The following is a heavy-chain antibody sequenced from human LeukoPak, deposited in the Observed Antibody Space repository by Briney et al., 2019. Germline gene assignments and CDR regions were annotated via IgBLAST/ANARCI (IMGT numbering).Heavy chain of an antibody. CDR2: INPSGGST. D-gene: IGHD4-17*01. CDR1: GYTFTSYY. V-gene: IGHV1-46*01. J-gene: IGHJ4*02. CDR3: ARGETTVTTLDY. Sequence: ASVKVSCKASGYTFTSYYMHWVRQAPGQGLEWMGIINPSGGSTSYAQKFQGRVTITRNTSISTAYMELSSLRSEDTAVYYCARGETTVTTLDYWGQGTLVTVSS.